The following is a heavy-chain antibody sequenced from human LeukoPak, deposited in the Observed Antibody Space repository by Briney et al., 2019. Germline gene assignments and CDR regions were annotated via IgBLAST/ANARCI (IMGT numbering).Heavy chain of an antibody. J-gene: IGHJ4*02. V-gene: IGHV4-30-2*01. Sequence: SQTLSLTCAVSGGSISSGGYSWSWIRQPPGKGLEWIGYIYHSGSTYYNPSLKSRVTISVDRSKNQFSLKLSSVTAADTAVYYCARDGYSYGYWADYFDYWGQGTLVTVSS. CDR2: IYHSGST. D-gene: IGHD5-18*01. CDR1: GGSISSGGYS. CDR3: ARDGYSYGYWADYFDY.